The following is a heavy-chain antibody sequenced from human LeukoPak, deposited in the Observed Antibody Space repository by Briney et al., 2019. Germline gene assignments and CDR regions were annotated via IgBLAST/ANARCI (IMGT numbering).Heavy chain of an antibody. V-gene: IGHV4-39*01. CDR2: IYYSGST. CDR1: GGSIRSSNYS. CDR3: ASQPSYFDY. J-gene: IGHJ4*02. Sequence: PSETLSLTCTVSGGSIRSSNYSWGWIRQPPGKGLEWIGNIYYSGSTYYNPSLKSRVTISVDTSKNQFSLRLSSVTAADTAVYYCASQPSYFDYWGQGTLVTVSS.